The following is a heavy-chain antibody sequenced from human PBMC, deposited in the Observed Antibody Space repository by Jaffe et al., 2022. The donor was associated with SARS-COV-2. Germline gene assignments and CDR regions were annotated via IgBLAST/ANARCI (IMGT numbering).Heavy chain of an antibody. CDR1: GFTFSSYA. J-gene: IGHJ6*02. CDR3: AKDSVDIVATAYYYYYGMDV. Sequence: EVQLLESGGGLVQPGGSLRLSCAASGFTFSSYAMSWVRQAPGKGLEWVSAISGSGGSTYYADSVKGRFTISRDNSKNTLYLQMNSLRAEDTAVYYCAKDSVDIVATAYYYYYGMDVWGQGTTVTVSS. D-gene: IGHD5-12*01. CDR2: ISGSGGST. V-gene: IGHV3-23*01.